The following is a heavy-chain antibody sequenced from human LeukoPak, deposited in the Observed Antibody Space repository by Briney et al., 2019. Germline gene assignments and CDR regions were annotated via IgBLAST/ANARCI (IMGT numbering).Heavy chain of an antibody. CDR2: INSNSGGT. D-gene: IGHD6-13*01. Sequence: ASVKVSCKASGYTFTGYYMHWVRQAPGQGLEWMGWINSNSGGTNYAQKFQGRVTMTRDTSISTAYMELSRLRSDDTAVYYCARDPVSIAAAGKGFDPWGQGTLVTVSS. J-gene: IGHJ5*02. CDR1: GYTFTGYY. CDR3: ARDPVSIAAAGKGFDP. V-gene: IGHV1-2*02.